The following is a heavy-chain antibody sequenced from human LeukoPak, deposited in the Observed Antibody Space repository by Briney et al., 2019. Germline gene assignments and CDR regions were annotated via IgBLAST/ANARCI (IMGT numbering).Heavy chain of an antibody. V-gene: IGHV1-69*13. CDR2: IIPIFGTA. D-gene: IGHD2-21*02. Sequence: GASVKVSCKASGGTFSSYAISWVRQAPGQELEWMGGIIPIFGTANYAQKFQGRVTITADESTSTAYMELSSLRSEDMAVYYCARGLSAYCGGDCYLAYWGQGTLVTVSS. CDR3: ARGLSAYCGGDCYLAY. CDR1: GGTFSSYA. J-gene: IGHJ4*02.